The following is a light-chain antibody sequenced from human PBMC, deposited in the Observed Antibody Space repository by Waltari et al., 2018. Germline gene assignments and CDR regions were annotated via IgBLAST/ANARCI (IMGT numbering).Light chain of an antibody. CDR2: ATS. V-gene: IGKV1-12*01. Sequence: DIQTTQSPPSVSTSVGARVTITRRASQGSRSWLSWYQQKPGKAPKLLIYATSNLQSGVPSRFSGSGSGTEFTLTISSLQPEDVATYYCQEANSFPLTFGGGTKVEI. CDR1: QGSRSW. J-gene: IGKJ4*01. CDR3: QEANSFPLT.